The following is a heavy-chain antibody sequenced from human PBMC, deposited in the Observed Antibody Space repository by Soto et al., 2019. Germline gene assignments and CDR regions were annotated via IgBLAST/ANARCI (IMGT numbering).Heavy chain of an antibody. Sequence: QVQLVQSGAEVKKPGSSVKVSCKASGGTFSSYAISWVRQAPGQGLEWMGGIIPIFGTANYAQKFQGRVTITADESTSTAYMELSSLRSEDTAVYYCARVPVDIVVVVAATRGDYYYGMDVWGQGTTVTVSS. D-gene: IGHD2-15*01. CDR2: IIPIFGTA. CDR1: GGTFSSYA. CDR3: ARVPVDIVVVVAATRGDYYYGMDV. V-gene: IGHV1-69*01. J-gene: IGHJ6*02.